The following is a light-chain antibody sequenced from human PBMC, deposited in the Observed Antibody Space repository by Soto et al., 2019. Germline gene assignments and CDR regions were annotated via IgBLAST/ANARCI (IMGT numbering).Light chain of an antibody. CDR3: QQSYSTSMT. CDR1: QDIRKY. CDR2: DAS. Sequence: IQMTQSQSSLSASVGDRAALTCQATQDIRKYLNWYQQKPGKAPKLLIYDASSLQSGVPARFSGSGSGTDFTLTISSLQPEDFATYYCQQSYSTSMTFGQGTRLEIK. J-gene: IGKJ5*01. V-gene: IGKV1-39*01.